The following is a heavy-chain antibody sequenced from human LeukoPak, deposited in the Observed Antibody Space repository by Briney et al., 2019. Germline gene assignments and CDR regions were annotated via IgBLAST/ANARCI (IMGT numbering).Heavy chain of an antibody. CDR3: ARAVDSSGFSCFQH. D-gene: IGHD3-22*01. J-gene: IGHJ1*01. CDR2: IYYSGST. Sequence: SETLSLTCTVSGGSISSYYWSWIRQPPGKGLEWVGYIYYSGSTNYNPSLKSRVTISVDTSKNQFSLKLSSVTAADTAVDYCARAVDSSGFSCFQHWGQGTLVTVSS. V-gene: IGHV4-59*08. CDR1: GGSISSYY.